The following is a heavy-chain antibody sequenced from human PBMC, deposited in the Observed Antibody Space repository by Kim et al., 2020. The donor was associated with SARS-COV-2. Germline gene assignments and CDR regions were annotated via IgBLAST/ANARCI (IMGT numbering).Heavy chain of an antibody. CDR1: GYTLTELS. J-gene: IGHJ4*02. V-gene: IGHV1-24*01. CDR3: ATVEGMGVDYYDSSGYYG. Sequence: ASVKVSCKVSGYTLTELSMHWVRQAPGKGLEWMGGFDPEDGETIYAQKFQGRVTMTEDTSTDTAYMELSSLRSEDTAVYYCATVEGMGVDYYDSSGYYGWGQGTLVTVSS. CDR2: FDPEDGET. D-gene: IGHD3-22*01.